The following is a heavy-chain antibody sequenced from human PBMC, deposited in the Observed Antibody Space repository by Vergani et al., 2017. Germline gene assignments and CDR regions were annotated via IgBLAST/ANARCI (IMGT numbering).Heavy chain of an antibody. J-gene: IGHJ2*01. V-gene: IGHV4-61*10. CDR2: IYYSGST. D-gene: IGHD3-22*01. CDR3: ARDLHSSGAIDR. Sequence: QVQLQESGPGLVKPSETLSLTCTVSGGSVSSGSYYWSWIRQPAGKGLEWIGYIYYSGSTNYNPSLKSRVAISVDTSKNQFSLKLSSVTAADTAVYYCARDLHSSGAIDRWGRGTLVTVSS. CDR1: GGSVSSGSYY.